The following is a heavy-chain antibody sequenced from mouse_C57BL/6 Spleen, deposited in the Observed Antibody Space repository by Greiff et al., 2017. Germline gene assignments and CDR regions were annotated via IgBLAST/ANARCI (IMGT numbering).Heavy chain of an antibody. CDR1: GYTFTSYG. CDR3: AREGITTVVATRRGYAMDY. CDR2: IYPRSGNT. J-gene: IGHJ4*01. Sequence: QVQLQQSGAELARPGASVKLSCKASGYTFTSYGISWVKQRTGQGLEWIGEIYPRSGNTYYNEKFKGKATLTADKSSSTAYMELRSLTSEDSAVYFCAREGITTVVATRRGYAMDYWGQGTSVTVSS. D-gene: IGHD1-1*01. V-gene: IGHV1-81*01.